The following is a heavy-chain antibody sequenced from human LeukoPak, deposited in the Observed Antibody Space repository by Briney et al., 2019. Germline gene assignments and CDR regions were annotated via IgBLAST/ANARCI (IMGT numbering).Heavy chain of an antibody. CDR3: AKEGYVRVAGILGNYYYYMDV. CDR1: GFTFSSYG. V-gene: IGHV3-30*02. Sequence: PGGSLRLSCAASGFTFSSYGMHWVRQAPGKGLEWVAFIRYDGSNKYYADSVKGRFTISRDNSKNTLYLQMSSLRAEDTAVYYCAKEGYVRVAGILGNYYYYMDVWGKGTTVTISS. J-gene: IGHJ6*03. D-gene: IGHD6-19*01. CDR2: IRYDGSNK.